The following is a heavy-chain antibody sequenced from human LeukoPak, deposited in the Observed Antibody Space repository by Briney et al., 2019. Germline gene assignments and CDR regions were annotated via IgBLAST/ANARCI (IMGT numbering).Heavy chain of an antibody. V-gene: IGHV4-39*01. CDR2: IYYSGST. J-gene: IGHJ6*03. D-gene: IGHD6-6*01. Sequence: SETRSLTCTVSGGSISSSSYYWGWIRQPPGKGLEWIGSIYYSGSTYYNPSLKSRVTISVDTSKNQFSLKLSSVTAADTAVYYCARTEYSSSPYYYYYMDVWGKGTTVTVSS. CDR3: ARTEYSSSPYYYYYMDV. CDR1: GGSISSSSYY.